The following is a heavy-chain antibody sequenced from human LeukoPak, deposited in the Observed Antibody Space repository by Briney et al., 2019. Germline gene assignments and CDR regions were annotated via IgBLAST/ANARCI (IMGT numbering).Heavy chain of an antibody. J-gene: IGHJ5*02. D-gene: IGHD3-3*01. Sequence: ASVKVSCKASGGTFISYAISWVRQAPGQGLEWMGGIIPIFGTANYAQKFQGRVTITADESTSTAYMELSSLRSEDTAVYYCARVRARTIFGVVILHRSYNWFDPWGQGTLVTVSS. CDR3: ARVRARTIFGVVILHRSYNWFDP. CDR2: IIPIFGTA. V-gene: IGHV1-69*13. CDR1: GGTFISYA.